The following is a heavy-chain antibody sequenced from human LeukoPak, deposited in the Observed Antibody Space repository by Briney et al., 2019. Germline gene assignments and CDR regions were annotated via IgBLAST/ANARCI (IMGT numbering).Heavy chain of an antibody. V-gene: IGHV1-2*02. Sequence: ASVKVSCKASGYTFTSHYMHWVRQAPGQGLEWMGWINPNSGDTNYAQKFQGRVTMTRDTSISTPYMELSRLRSDDTAVYYCARGLSSNFYIGFDPWGQGTLVTVSS. CDR3: ARGLSSNFYIGFDP. CDR1: GYTFTSHY. CDR2: INPNSGDT. D-gene: IGHD6-13*01. J-gene: IGHJ5*02.